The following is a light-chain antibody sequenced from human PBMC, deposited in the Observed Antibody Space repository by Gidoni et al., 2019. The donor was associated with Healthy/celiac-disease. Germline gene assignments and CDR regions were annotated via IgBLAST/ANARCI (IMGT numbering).Light chain of an antibody. CDR2: DAS. CDR1: QDISNY. V-gene: IGKV1-33*01. CDR3: QQYDNLPPLYT. J-gene: IGKJ2*01. Sequence: DIQITQSPSPLSASVGDRVTITRQASQDISNYLNWYQQKPGKAPKPLIYDASNLETGVPSSCSRSGSGTDFTFTISSLQPEDIATYYCQQYDNLPPLYTFGQXTKLEIK.